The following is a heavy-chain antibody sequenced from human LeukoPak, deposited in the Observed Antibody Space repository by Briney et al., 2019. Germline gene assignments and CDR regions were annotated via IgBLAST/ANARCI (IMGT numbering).Heavy chain of an antibody. V-gene: IGHV3-23*01. J-gene: IGHJ4*02. CDR2: ISGSGGST. Sequence: SGGSLRLSCAASGFTFSSYAMSWVRQAPGKGLEWVSAISGSGGSTYYADSVKGRFTISRDNAKNSLYLQMNSLRAEDTAVYYCARDIRSMTTDYWGQGTLVTVSS. D-gene: IGHD4-17*01. CDR1: GFTFSSYA. CDR3: ARDIRSMTTDY.